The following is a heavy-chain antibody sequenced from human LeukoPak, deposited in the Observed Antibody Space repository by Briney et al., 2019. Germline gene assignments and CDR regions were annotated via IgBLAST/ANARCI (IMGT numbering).Heavy chain of an antibody. Sequence: EGSLRLSCAASGFTFSSYAMSWVRQAPGKGLEWVSAISGSGGSTYYADSVKGRFTISRDNSKNTLYLQMNSLRAEDTAVYYCAKRNDFWSGYYPDPWGQGTLVTVSS. V-gene: IGHV3-23*01. D-gene: IGHD3-3*01. CDR1: GFTFSSYA. CDR3: AKRNDFWSGYYPDP. J-gene: IGHJ5*02. CDR2: ISGSGGST.